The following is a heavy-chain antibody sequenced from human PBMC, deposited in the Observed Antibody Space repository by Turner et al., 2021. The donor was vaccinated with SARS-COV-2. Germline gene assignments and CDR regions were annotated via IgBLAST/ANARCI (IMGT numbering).Heavy chain of an antibody. CDR1: ENTLTELA. CDR3: AKLGVTESLLIIDAFDR. CDR2: FDFENGET. V-gene: IGHV1-24*01. Sequence: QVQVVQSGAEVKQPGASVKVSCKVSENTLTELAIHWVRQSPGKGLEWRGGFDFENGETMNAQGFQGRLTLTADTSTNTAYMEMSSLRSEDTAIYYCAKLGVTESLLIIDAFDRWGQGTWVTVSS. J-gene: IGHJ3*01. D-gene: IGHD3-9*01.